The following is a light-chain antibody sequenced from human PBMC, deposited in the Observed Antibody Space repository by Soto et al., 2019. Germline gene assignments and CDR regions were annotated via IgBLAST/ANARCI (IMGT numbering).Light chain of an antibody. J-gene: IGLJ2*01. CDR2: EVN. V-gene: IGLV2-23*02. CDR3: CLYGGSNNYVV. Sequence: QSALTQPASVSVAPGQSITISCTGTSSDVGKYTFVSWYGQHPGKAPKLIIFEVNKRPSGVSNRFSGSKSGNTASLTISGLQAEDEANYYCCLYGGSNNYVVFGGGTKVTVL. CDR1: SSDVGKYTF.